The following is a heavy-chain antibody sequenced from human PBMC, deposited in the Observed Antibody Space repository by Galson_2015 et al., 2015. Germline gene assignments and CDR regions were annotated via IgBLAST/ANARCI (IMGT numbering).Heavy chain of an antibody. D-gene: IGHD3-22*01. J-gene: IGHJ6*03. V-gene: IGHV3-11*01. CDR3: ARGGEDSSGYYYGGSNYYYYMDV. CDR1: GFTFSDYY. CDR2: ISSSGSTI. Sequence: SLRLSCAASGFTFSDYYMSWIRQAPGKGLEWVSYISSSGSTIYYADSVKGRFTISRDNAKNSLYLQMNSLRAEDTAVYYCARGGEDSSGYYYGGSNYYYYMDVRGKGPRSPSP.